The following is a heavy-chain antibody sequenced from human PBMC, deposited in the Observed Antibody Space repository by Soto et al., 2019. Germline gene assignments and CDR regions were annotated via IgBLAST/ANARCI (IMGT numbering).Heavy chain of an antibody. Sequence: EVQLVETGGGLIQPGGSLRLSCAASGFTVSINYMSWVRQAPGKGLEWVSVIYSGGSTYYADSVKGRFTISRDNSKNTLYLQMNSLRAEDTAVYYCARTEIYSSSWSRGGYFNYWGQGTLVTVSS. J-gene: IGHJ4*02. CDR2: IYSGGST. D-gene: IGHD6-13*01. CDR1: GFTVSINY. CDR3: ARTEIYSSSWSRGGYFNY. V-gene: IGHV3-53*02.